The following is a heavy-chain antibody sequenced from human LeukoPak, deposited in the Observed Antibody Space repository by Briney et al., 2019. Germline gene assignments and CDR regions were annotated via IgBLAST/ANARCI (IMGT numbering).Heavy chain of an antibody. CDR2: IYYSGST. V-gene: IGHV4-39*07. CDR3: ARMYYYDSSGYNNWFDP. J-gene: IGHJ5*02. CDR1: GFTFSSYE. D-gene: IGHD3-22*01. Sequence: PGGSLRLSCAASGFTFSSYEMNWVRQAPGKGLEWIGSIYYSGSTYYNPSLKSRVTISVDTSKNQFSLKLSSVTALDTAVYYCARMYYYDSSGYNNWFDPWGQGTLVTVSS.